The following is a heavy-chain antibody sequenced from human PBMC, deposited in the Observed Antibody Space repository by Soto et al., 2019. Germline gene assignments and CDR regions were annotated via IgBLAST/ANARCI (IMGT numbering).Heavy chain of an antibody. CDR3: ARLSRITFIVN. V-gene: IGHV1-46*04. CDR1: GYTFADYS. CDR2: IDPSTGTS. J-gene: IGHJ4*02. Sequence: QVRLVQSGAEVKSPGTSVKVSCQTSGYTFADYSIHWVRQAPGQGLEYMGNIDPSTGTSDSAQTLQGRIPMTPCASTSTVYMELNHLRSADTAVYYCARLSRITFIVNWGQGTLVTVSS. D-gene: IGHD3-10*01.